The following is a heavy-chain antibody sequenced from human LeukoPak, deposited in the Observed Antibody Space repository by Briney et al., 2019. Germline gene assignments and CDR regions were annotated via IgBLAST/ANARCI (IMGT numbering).Heavy chain of an antibody. D-gene: IGHD3-22*01. J-gene: IGHJ4*02. Sequence: GGSLRLSCAASGFTFSSYAMSWVRQAPGKGLEWVSAISGSGGSTYYADSVKGRFTISRDNSKNTLYLQMNSLRAEDTAVYYCARDRYYYDSSGYYYFDYWGQGTLVTVSS. CDR2: ISGSGGST. CDR1: GFTFSSYA. V-gene: IGHV3-23*01. CDR3: ARDRYYYDSSGYYYFDY.